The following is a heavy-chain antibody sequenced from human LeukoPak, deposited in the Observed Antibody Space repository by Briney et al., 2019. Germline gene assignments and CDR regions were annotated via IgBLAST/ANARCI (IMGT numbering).Heavy chain of an antibody. CDR2: IYYSGST. Sequence: SETLSLTCTVSGGSISSYYWSWIRQHPGKGLEWIGYIYYSGSTYYNPSLKSRVTISVDTSKNQFSLKLSSVTAADTAVYYCARDLGDYYDSSGLGNGMDVWGQGTTVTVSS. D-gene: IGHD3-22*01. CDR3: ARDLGDYYDSSGLGNGMDV. CDR1: GGSISSYY. V-gene: IGHV4-59*06. J-gene: IGHJ6*02.